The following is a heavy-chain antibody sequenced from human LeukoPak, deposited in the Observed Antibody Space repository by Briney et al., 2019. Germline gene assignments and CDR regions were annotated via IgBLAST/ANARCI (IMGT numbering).Heavy chain of an antibody. D-gene: IGHD6-19*01. CDR1: GFTVSSNY. CDR3: ARDSAVNSSGWLYYYYGMDV. Sequence: EAGGSLRLSCAASGFTVSSNYMSWVRQAPGKGLEWVSVIYSGGSTYYADSVKGRFTISRDNSKNTLYLQMNSLRAEDTAVYYCARDSAVNSSGWLYYYYGMDVWGQGTTVTVSS. J-gene: IGHJ6*02. CDR2: IYSGGST. V-gene: IGHV3-53*01.